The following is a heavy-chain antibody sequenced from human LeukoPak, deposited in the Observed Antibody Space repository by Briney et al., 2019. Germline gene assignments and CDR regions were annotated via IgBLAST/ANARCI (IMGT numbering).Heavy chain of an antibody. CDR2: IYQSGSGNS. D-gene: IGHD3-3*01. Sequence: PSETLSLTCSVSSDSIISSNYYWGWIRQPPGKELEWIGSIYQSGSGNSYYNPSLKSRVTISGDTSKNQFSLRLRSVTAGDTAVYYCVSTLRFLPYRRFDYWGQGTLVTVPS. V-gene: IGHV4-39*01. J-gene: IGHJ4*02. CDR1: SDSIISSNYY. CDR3: VSTLRFLPYRRFDY.